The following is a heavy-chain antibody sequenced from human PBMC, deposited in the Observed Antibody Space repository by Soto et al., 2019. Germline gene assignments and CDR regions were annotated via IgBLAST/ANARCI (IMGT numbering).Heavy chain of an antibody. D-gene: IGHD3-3*02. CDR1: GGSISSSSYY. CDR2: IYYSGST. Sequence: QLQLQESGPGLLEPSETLALYYTVSGGSISSSSYYWGWIRQPPGKGLEWIGSIYYSGSTYYNPSLKSRVTISVDTSKNQFSLKLSSVTAAYTAVYYCASPKIAFYNWFDPWGQGTLVTVSS. V-gene: IGHV4-39*01. J-gene: IGHJ5*02. CDR3: ASPKIAFYNWFDP.